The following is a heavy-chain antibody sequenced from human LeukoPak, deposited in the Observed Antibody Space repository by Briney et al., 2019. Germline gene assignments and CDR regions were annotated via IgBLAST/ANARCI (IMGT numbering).Heavy chain of an antibody. CDR2: INPSGGST. Sequence: ASVKVSCKASGYTFTSYYMHWVRQAPGQGLEWMGIINPSGGSTTYAQKFQGRVTMTRDISTSTVYMELSSLRSEDTAVYYCARDGRRFFDWLLQGGSFDYWGQGTLVTVSS. D-gene: IGHD3-9*01. J-gene: IGHJ4*02. CDR1: GYTFTSYY. V-gene: IGHV1-46*01. CDR3: ARDGRRFFDWLLQGGSFDY.